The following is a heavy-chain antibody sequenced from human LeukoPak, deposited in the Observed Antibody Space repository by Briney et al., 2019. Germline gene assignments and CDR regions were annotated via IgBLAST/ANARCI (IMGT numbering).Heavy chain of an antibody. D-gene: IGHD4-17*01. CDR3: ARRRVFYGDYSSPYFDY. Sequence: PSETLSLTCTVSGGSISSSSCYWGWIRQPPGKGLEWIGSIYYSGSTYYNPSLKSRVTISVDTSKNQFSLKLSSVTAADTAVYYCARRRVFYGDYSSPYFDYWGQGTLVTVSS. CDR1: GGSISSSSCY. V-gene: IGHV4-39*01. J-gene: IGHJ4*02. CDR2: IYYSGST.